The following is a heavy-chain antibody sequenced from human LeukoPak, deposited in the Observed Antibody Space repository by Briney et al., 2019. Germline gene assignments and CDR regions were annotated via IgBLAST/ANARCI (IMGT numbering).Heavy chain of an antibody. CDR2: ISSNGGST. V-gene: IGHV3-64*01. Sequence: GGSLRLSCAASGFTFSSYAMHSVRQAPGKGLEYVSAISSNGGSTYYANSVKGRFTISRDNSKYTLYLQMGSLRAEDMAVYYCARGYCSGGSCHTHYYYGMDVWGQGTTVTVSS. J-gene: IGHJ6*02. CDR3: ARGYCSGGSCHTHYYYGMDV. D-gene: IGHD2-15*01. CDR1: GFTFSSYA.